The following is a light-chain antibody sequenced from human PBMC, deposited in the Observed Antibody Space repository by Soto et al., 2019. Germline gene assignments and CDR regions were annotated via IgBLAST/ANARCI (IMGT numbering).Light chain of an antibody. Sequence: DIPMTQSPSSLSASVGDRVTITCRASQTVSRFLNWYQHKPGKAPELLIFGASSLHSGVPSRFSGSGSGTDFTLTISSLQPEDFATYYCQQSYINPPAFGQGTTVEIK. CDR2: GAS. J-gene: IGKJ1*01. CDR3: QQSYINPPA. CDR1: QTVSRF. V-gene: IGKV1-39*01.